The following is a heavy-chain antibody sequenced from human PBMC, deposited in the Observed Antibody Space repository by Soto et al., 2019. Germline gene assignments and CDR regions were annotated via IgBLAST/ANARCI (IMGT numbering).Heavy chain of an antibody. CDR3: ARLARALVPGSGSYYKYDY. J-gene: IGHJ4*02. Sequence: SETLSRTCTVSGGSISSSSYYWGWIRQPPGKGLEWIGSIYYSGSTYYNPSLKSRVTISVDTSKNQFSLKLSSVTAADTAVYYCARLARALVPGSGSYYKYDYWGQGTLVTVSS. CDR1: GGSISSSSYY. CDR2: IYYSGST. D-gene: IGHD3-10*01. V-gene: IGHV4-39*01.